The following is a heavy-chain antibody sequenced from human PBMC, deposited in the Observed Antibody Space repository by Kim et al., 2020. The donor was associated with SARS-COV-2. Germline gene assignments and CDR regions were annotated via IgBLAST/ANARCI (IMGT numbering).Heavy chain of an antibody. CDR3: ARGRVNEMVYAPYYYYYGMDV. V-gene: IGHV4-34*01. CDR1: GGSFSGYY. Sequence: SETLSLTCAVYGGSFSGYYWSWIRQPPGKGLEWIGEINHSGSTNYNPSLKSRVTISVDTSKNQFSLKLSSVTAADTAVYYCARGRVNEMVYAPYYYYYGMDVWGQGTTVTVSS. D-gene: IGHD2-8*01. CDR2: INHSGST. J-gene: IGHJ6*02.